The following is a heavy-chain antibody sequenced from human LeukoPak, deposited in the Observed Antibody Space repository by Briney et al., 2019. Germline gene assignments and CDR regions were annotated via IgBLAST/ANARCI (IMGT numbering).Heavy chain of an antibody. CDR3: AKGGRNYYDSSGYYYGGDYFDS. CDR2: ISGSGGST. Sequence: GGSPRLSCATSGFTFSRYTMSWVRQAPGKGLEWVSAISGSGGSTYYADSVKGRFTISRDNSKNTLYLQMNSLRAEDTAVYYCAKGGRNYYDSSGYYYGGDYFDSWGQGTLVTVSS. D-gene: IGHD3-22*01. V-gene: IGHV3-23*01. J-gene: IGHJ4*02. CDR1: GFTFSRYT.